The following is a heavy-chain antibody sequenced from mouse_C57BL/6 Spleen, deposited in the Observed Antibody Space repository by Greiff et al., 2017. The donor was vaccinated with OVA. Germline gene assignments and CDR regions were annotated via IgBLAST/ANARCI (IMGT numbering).Heavy chain of an antibody. D-gene: IGHD1-1*01. V-gene: IGHV1-7*01. CDR1: GYTFTSYW. CDR3: ARREDLIYYYGSSLDD. CDR2: INPSRGYT. Sequence: QVQLQQSGAELAKPGASVKLSCKASGYTFTSYWMHWVNPRPGQGLEWIGYINPSRGYTKSTQKFKYKATLTADKSSSTAYMQLSRLTYEDSAVYYCARREDLIYYYGSSLDDWGQGTTLTVSS. J-gene: IGHJ2*01.